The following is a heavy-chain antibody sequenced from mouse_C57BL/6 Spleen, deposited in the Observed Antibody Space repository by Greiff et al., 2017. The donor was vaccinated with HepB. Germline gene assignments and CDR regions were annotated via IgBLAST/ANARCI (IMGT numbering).Heavy chain of an antibody. CDR1: GFSLTSYA. CDR2: IWTGGGT. CDR3: ARLYDGYYVLFDY. D-gene: IGHD2-3*01. Sequence: QVQLQQSGPGLVAPSQSLSITCTVSGFSLTSYAISWVRQPPGKGLEWLGVIWTGGGTNYNSALKSRLSISKDNSKSQVFLKMNSLQTDDTARYYCARLYDGYYVLFDYWGQGTTLTVSS. V-gene: IGHV2-9-1*01. J-gene: IGHJ2*01.